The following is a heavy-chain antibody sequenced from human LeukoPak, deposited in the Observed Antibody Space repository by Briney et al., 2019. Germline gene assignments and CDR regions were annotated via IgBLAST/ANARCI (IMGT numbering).Heavy chain of an antibody. Sequence: SETLSLACVVYGGSVSRYYWSWVRQRQGKGLEWIGEIKHDGDTNVNPSLKSRVTMSRDTSKNQFSLKLDSVTAADSAVYYCAIPSIAPYWGQGVLVTVSS. CDR3: AIPSIAPY. V-gene: IGHV4-34*01. J-gene: IGHJ4*02. CDR2: IKHDGDT. CDR1: GGSVSRYY. D-gene: IGHD6-6*01.